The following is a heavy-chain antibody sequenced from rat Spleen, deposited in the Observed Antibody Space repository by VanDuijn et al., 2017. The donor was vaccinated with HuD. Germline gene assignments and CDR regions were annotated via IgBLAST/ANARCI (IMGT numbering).Heavy chain of an antibody. CDR3: TRGGTEGPFDY. CDR1: GFSLTDYS. CDR2: ITNTGGST. V-gene: IGHV5-31*01. Sequence: VQLKESGPGLVQPSQTLSLTCTVSGFSLTDYSVHWIRQAPGKGLEWVASITNTGGSTYHPDSVKGRFTISRDNAKSTLYLQMNRLRSEDTATYYCTRGGTEGPFDYWGQGVMVTVSS. J-gene: IGHJ2*01. D-gene: IGHD1-11*01.